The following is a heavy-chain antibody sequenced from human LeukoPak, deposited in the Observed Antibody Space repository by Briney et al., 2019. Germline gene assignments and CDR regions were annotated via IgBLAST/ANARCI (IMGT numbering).Heavy chain of an antibody. CDR1: GNTFTSYD. J-gene: IGHJ4*02. Sequence: ASVKVSCKASGNTFTSYDFNWVRQATGQRPEWMGWMSPNSGDTGYAQKFQDRVTMTRNTSISTAYMELSSLRSDDTAVYYCARGPPNWGYDYWGPGTLVTVSS. D-gene: IGHD7-27*01. CDR2: MSPNSGDT. V-gene: IGHV1-8*01. CDR3: ARGPPNWGYDY.